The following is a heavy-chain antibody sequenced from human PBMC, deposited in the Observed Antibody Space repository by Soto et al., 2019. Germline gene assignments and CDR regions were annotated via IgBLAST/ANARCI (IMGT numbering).Heavy chain of an antibody. J-gene: IGHJ4*02. CDR2: ISGSGGDI. CDR1: GFTFSIYA. Sequence: EVQLLESGGGLVQPGGSLRLSCAASGFTFSIYAMSWVRQAPGKGLGWVSTISGSGGDIYYAASVKGRFIISRDNPKYTLSLQMDSVRAQDTAVYYCSKGGRGSSGLDFDYWGQGTLVTVSS. V-gene: IGHV3-23*01. D-gene: IGHD6-6*01. CDR3: SKGGRGSSGLDFDY.